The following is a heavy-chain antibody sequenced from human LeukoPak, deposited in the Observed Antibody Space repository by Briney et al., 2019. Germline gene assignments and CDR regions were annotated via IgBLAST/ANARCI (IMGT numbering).Heavy chain of an antibody. V-gene: IGHV3-15*01. CDR3: VTDLVIKGYFDY. CDR1: GFTFSNVW. CDR2: IRRKTDGETT. Sequence: GSLRLSCAASGFTFSNVWMSWVRQVPGKGLEWVGRIRRKTDGETTDHAAPVKGRFTISRDGSKNTLYLQMNSLKTEDTAVYYCVTDLVIKGYFDYWGQGALVTVSS. D-gene: IGHD2-21*01. J-gene: IGHJ4*02.